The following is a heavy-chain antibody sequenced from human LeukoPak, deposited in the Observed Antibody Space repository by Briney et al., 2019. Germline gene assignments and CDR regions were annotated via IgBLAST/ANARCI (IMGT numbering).Heavy chain of an antibody. CDR2: ISSSGSTI. V-gene: IGHV3-11*01. D-gene: IGHD2-2*01. CDR1: GFTFSDYY. J-gene: IGHJ3*02. CDR3: AKDQGSSMPVRAFDI. Sequence: PGGSLRLSCAASGFTFSDYYMSWIRQAPGKGLEWVSYISSSGSTIYYADSVKGRFTISRDNAKNSLYLQMNSLRAEDTAVYYCAKDQGSSMPVRAFDIWGQGTMVTVSS.